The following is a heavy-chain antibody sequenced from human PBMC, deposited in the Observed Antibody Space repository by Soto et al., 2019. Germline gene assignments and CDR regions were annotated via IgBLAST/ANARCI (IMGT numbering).Heavy chain of an antibody. CDR1: GFSFSEYA. J-gene: IGHJ4*02. CDR2: ISGTGRST. D-gene: IGHD2-8*01. Sequence: EVQLLESGGGLVQPGGSLRLSCAASGFSFSEYAMNWVRQAPGKGLEWVSVISGTGRSTYYADSVKGRFTISRDNSKNTVYLPLNSLRAEDTAVYYCVKDGFVYAIPADFDYWGQGTLVTVSS. CDR3: VKDGFVYAIPADFDY. V-gene: IGHV3-23*01.